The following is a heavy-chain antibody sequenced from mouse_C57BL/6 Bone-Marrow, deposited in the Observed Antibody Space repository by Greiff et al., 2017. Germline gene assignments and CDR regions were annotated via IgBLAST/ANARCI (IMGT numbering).Heavy chain of an antibody. CDR2: IYPGSGST. V-gene: IGHV1-55*01. CDR1: GYTFTSYW. J-gene: IGHJ3*01. Sequence: QVQLKQPGAELVKPGASVKMSCKASGYTFTSYWIPWVKQRPGQGLEWIGDIYPGSGSTNYNEKFKGKATLTVDTSSSTAYMQLSSLTSEDSAVYDCARWPFDDWGQGTLVTVSA. CDR3: ARWPFDD.